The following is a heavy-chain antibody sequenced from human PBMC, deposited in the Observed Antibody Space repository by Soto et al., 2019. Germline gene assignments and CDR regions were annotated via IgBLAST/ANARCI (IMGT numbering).Heavy chain of an antibody. CDR2: IYYSGST. J-gene: IGHJ3*02. CDR1: GGSISSYY. Sequence: QVQLQESGPGLVKPSETLSLTCTVSGGSISSYYWSWIRQPPGKGLEWIGYIYYSGSTNYNPSLKSRFTISVDTSKNQFSLKLSSVTAADTAVYYCARADSSGQGSDAFDIWGQGTMVTVSS. CDR3: ARADSSGQGSDAFDI. D-gene: IGHD3-22*01. V-gene: IGHV4-59*01.